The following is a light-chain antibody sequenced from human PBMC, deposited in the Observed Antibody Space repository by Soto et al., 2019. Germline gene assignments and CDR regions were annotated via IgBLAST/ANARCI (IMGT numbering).Light chain of an antibody. J-gene: IGLJ1*01. Sequence: QSALTQPPSASRSPGQTVTISCSRTSSDTGDYNYVSWYQQHPGKAPKLMIYEVSKRPSGVPDRFSGSKSGNTASLTVSGLQAEDEADYYCSSYAGSDNYVFGTGTKVTVL. V-gene: IGLV2-8*02. CDR3: SSYAGSDNYV. CDR1: SSDTGDYNY. CDR2: EVS.